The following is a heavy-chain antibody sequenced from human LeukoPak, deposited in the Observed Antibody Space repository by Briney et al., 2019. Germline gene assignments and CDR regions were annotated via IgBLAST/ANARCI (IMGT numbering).Heavy chain of an antibody. CDR3: ARHTRSGWYYFDY. J-gene: IGHJ4*02. Sequence: KPSETLSLTCTVSGGSISSGGYYWSWIRQHPGKGLEWIGYIYYSGSTNYNPSLKSRVTISVDTSKNQFSLKLSSVTAADTAVYYCARHTRSGWYYFDYWGQGTLVTVSS. D-gene: IGHD6-19*01. CDR1: GGSISSGGYY. CDR2: IYYSGST. V-gene: IGHV4-61*08.